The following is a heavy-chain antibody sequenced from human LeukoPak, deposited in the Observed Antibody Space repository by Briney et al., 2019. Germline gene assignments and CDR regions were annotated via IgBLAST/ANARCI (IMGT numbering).Heavy chain of an antibody. CDR2: ISGSGGST. J-gene: IGHJ4*02. CDR1: GFTFSSYA. V-gene: IGHV3-23*01. D-gene: IGHD2-21*02. Sequence: PGGSLRLSCAASGFTFSSYAMSWVRQAPGKGLEWASAISGSGGSTYYADSVKGRFTISRDNSKNTLYLQMNSLRAEDTAVYYCAKACGYGDCYYFDYWGQGTLVTVSS. CDR3: AKACGYGDCYYFDY.